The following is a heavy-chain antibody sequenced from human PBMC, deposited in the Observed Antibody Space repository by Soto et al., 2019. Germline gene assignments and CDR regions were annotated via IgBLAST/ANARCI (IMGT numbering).Heavy chain of an antibody. D-gene: IGHD3-22*01. CDR3: ARGAISEMIVVVPFDY. CDR1: GFTFSSYW. V-gene: IGHV3-7*01. CDR2: IKQDGSEK. J-gene: IGHJ4*02. Sequence: EVQLVESGGGLVQPGGSLRLSCAASGFTFSSYWMSWVRQAPGKGLEWVANIKQDGSEKYYVDSVKGRFTISRDNAKNSLYLQMNSLRAEDTAVYYCARGAISEMIVVVPFDYWGQGTLVTVSS.